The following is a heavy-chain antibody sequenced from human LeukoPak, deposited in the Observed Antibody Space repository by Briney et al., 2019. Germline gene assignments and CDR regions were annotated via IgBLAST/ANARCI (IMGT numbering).Heavy chain of an antibody. CDR2: ISSSSNYI. D-gene: IGHD3-10*01. V-gene: IGHV3-21*01. Sequence: PGGSLRLSCAASGFTFSSYSMNWVRQAPGKGLEWVSSISSSSNYIYYADSVKGRFTISRDNAKNSLYLQMNSLRAEDTAVYYCARADYYGYHNFDYWGQGTLVTVSS. J-gene: IGHJ4*02. CDR1: GFTFSSYS. CDR3: ARADYYGYHNFDY.